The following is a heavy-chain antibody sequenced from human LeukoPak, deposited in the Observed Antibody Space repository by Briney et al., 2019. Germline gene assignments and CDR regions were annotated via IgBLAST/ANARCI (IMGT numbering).Heavy chain of an antibody. CDR3: AKEGGNTHVNPYWYFDL. V-gene: IGHV3-30*18. D-gene: IGHD1-26*01. CDR1: GFTFSDYG. Sequence: QPGGSLRLSCAASGFTFSDYGMHWVRQAPGKGLEWVAVVSSSGGTKFYVDSLRGRFTISRDNSKSTLYLQMDSLRPEDTAVYYCAKEGGNTHVNPYWYFDLWGRGTLVTVSS. CDR2: VSSSGGTK. J-gene: IGHJ2*01.